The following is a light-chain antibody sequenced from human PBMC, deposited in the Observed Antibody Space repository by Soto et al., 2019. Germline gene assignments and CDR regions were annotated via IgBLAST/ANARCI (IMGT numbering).Light chain of an antibody. CDR1: SSDVGGYNY. CDR2: DVS. J-gene: IGLJ1*01. CDR3: SSYTSSSTYV. Sequence: QSVVTQPASVSGSPGQSLTISCTGTSSDVGGYNYVSWYQQHPGKAPKLMIYDVSNRPSGVSNRFSGSKSGNTASLTISGLQAEDEADYYCSSYTSSSTYVFGTGTKVTV. V-gene: IGLV2-14*01.